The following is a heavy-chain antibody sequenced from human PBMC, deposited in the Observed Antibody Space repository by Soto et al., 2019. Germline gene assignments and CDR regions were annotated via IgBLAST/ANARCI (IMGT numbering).Heavy chain of an antibody. Sequence: ASVKVSCKASGFTFTSSAVQWVRQAPGQGLEWMGIINPSGGSTSYAQKFQGRVTMTRDTSTSTVYMELSSLRSEDTAVYYCARGMGELSLHYYYGMDVWGQGTTVTVSS. J-gene: IGHJ6*02. CDR3: ARGMGELSLHYYYGMDV. D-gene: IGHD3-16*02. CDR1: GFTFTSSA. CDR2: INPSGGST. V-gene: IGHV1-46*01.